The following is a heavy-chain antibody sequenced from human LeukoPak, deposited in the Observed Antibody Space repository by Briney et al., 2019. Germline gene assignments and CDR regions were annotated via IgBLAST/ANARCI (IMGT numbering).Heavy chain of an antibody. J-gene: IGHJ4*02. CDR3: VKGEGDY. V-gene: IGHV3-64D*06. Sequence: LSLTCTVSGGSISSGDYYWSWIRQPPGKGLEYVSAISSNGGSTYYADSVKGRFTISRDNSKNTLYLQVSSLRAEDTAVYYCVKGEGDYWGQGTLVTVSS. CDR2: ISSNGGST. CDR1: GGSISSGD.